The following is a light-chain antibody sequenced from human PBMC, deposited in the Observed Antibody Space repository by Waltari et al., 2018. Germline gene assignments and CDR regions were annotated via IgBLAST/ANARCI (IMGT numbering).Light chain of an antibody. J-gene: IGLJ2*01. CDR1: SSDVGAYNH. CDR2: DVN. V-gene: IGLV2-11*01. CDR3: CSYAGNYILV. Sequence: QSALTQPRSVSGSPGQSVTISCSGSSSDVGAYNHVSWYQQHPDKAPKVMIYDVNKRPAGLPDRFSGSKSDNTASLTISGLQAEDEADYYCCSYAGNYILVFGGGTKLTVL.